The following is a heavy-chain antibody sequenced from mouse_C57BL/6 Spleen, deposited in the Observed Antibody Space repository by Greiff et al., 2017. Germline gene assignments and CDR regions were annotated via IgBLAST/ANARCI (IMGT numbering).Heavy chain of an antibody. CDR2: ISSGSSTI. J-gene: IGHJ4*01. CDR1: GFTFSDYG. V-gene: IGHV5-17*01. Sequence: VQLKESGGGLVKPGGSLKLSCAASGFTFSDYGMHWVRQAPEKGLEWVAYISSGSSTIYYADTVKGRFTISRDNAKNTLFRQMTSLMSEDTAMYYCARAQLGVNYAMDYWCQGTSVTVSS. D-gene: IGHD4-1*02. CDR3: ARAQLGVNYAMDY.